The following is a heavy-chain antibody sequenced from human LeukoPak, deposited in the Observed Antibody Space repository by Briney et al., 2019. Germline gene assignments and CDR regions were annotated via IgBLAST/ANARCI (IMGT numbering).Heavy chain of an antibody. D-gene: IGHD6-6*01. CDR2: IHTSGST. CDR3: ARDGIAARRRHDAFDI. Sequence: PSETLSLTCTVSGDSISSDSHYWSWIRQPAGKGLQWIGRIHTSGSTNYNPSLKSRVTISVDTSKNQFSLKLSSVTAADTAVYYCARDGIAARRRHDAFDIWGQGTMVTVSS. V-gene: IGHV4-61*02. J-gene: IGHJ3*02. CDR1: GDSISSDSHY.